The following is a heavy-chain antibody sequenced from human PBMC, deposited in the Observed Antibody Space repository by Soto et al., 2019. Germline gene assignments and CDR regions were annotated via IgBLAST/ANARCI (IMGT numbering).Heavy chain of an antibody. Sequence: QVQLVQSGAEVKKPGSSVKVSCKASGGTFSSYAISWVRQAPGQGLEWMGGIIPIFGTANYAQKFQGRVTITADESTSTAYMELSSLRSEDTAVYYCAITYCGGECQEEYFDYWGQGTLVTVSS. CDR2: IIPIFGTA. J-gene: IGHJ4*02. CDR3: AITYCGGECQEEYFDY. CDR1: GGTFSSYA. V-gene: IGHV1-69*01. D-gene: IGHD2-21*01.